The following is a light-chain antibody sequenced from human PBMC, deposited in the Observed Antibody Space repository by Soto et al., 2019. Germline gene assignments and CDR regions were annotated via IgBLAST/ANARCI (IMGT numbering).Light chain of an antibody. CDR2: DAS. Sequence: DIQMTQSPSTLSASVGDRVTITCRASQSIRSLLAWYQQKPGKAPKVLIYDASSLGSGVPSRFSGSGSGTEFTLTISSLQPDDFATYFCQQYQTYSTVGQGTRLESK. J-gene: IGKJ5*01. CDR3: QQYQTYST. V-gene: IGKV1-5*01. CDR1: QSIRSL.